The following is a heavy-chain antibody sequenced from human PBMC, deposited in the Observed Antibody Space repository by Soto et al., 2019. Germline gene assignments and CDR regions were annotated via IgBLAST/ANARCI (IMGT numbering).Heavy chain of an antibody. J-gene: IGHJ6*02. Sequence: NPSETLSLTCTVSGGSISSSSYYWGWIRQPPGKGLEWIGSIYYSGSTYYNPSLKSRVTISVDTSKNQFSLKLSSVTAADTAVYYCAGPSVPAAYYYYYGMDVWGQGTTVTVSS. CDR1: GGSISSSSYY. D-gene: IGHD2-2*01. CDR3: AGPSVPAAYYYYYGMDV. V-gene: IGHV4-39*01. CDR2: IYYSGST.